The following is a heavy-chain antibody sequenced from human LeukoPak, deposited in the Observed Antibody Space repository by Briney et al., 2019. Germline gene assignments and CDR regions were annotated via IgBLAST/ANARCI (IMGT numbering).Heavy chain of an antibody. V-gene: IGHV3-30-3*01. CDR3: ARVSSSGWGFDY. CDR2: ISYDGSNK. D-gene: IGHD6-25*01. CDR1: GFTFSSYA. J-gene: IGHJ4*02. Sequence: GGSLRLSCAASGFTFSSYAMDWVRQAPGKGRGWVAVISYDGSNKYYADTVKGRFTISRDNSKNTLYLQMNSLRAEDTAVYYCARVSSSGWGFDYWGQGTLVTVSS.